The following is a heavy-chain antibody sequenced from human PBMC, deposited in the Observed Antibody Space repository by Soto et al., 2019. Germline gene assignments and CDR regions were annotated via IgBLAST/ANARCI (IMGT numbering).Heavy chain of an antibody. Sequence: SETLSLTCTVSGGSISSYYWSWIRQPPGKGLEWIGNIHYNGNTKYNPSLKSRVTMSVDTSKNQFSLKLISVTAADTAKYFCAREGNLGRWLQPLDFWGQGTLVTVSS. CDR2: IHYNGNT. V-gene: IGHV4-59*01. J-gene: IGHJ4*02. CDR3: AREGNLGRWLQPLDF. CDR1: GGSISSYY. D-gene: IGHD5-12*01.